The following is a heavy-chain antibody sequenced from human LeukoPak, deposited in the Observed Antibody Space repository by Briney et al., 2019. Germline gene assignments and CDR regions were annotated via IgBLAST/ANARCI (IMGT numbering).Heavy chain of an antibody. V-gene: IGHV3-23*01. CDR1: GVTFSSYA. CDR2: ITGSGGST. CDR3: ATERNWVFDY. Sequence: GGSLRLSCAASGVTFSSYAMSWVRQAPGKGLEWVSAITGSGGSTYYADSVKGRFTISRDNSKNTLYVQMNSLRAEDTAVYYCATERNWVFDYWGQGTLVTVSS. D-gene: IGHD7-27*01. J-gene: IGHJ4*02.